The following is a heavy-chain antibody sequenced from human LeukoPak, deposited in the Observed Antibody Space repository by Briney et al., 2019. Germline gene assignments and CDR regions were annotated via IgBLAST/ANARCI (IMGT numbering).Heavy chain of an antibody. D-gene: IGHD3-10*01. CDR1: GGTFSTYV. V-gene: IGHV1-46*01. CDR2: INPSGGST. J-gene: IGHJ3*02. CDR3: ARPLWFGEGTFDI. Sequence: ASVKVSCMASGGTFSTYVISWVRQAPGQGLEWMGIINPSGGSTSYAQKFQGRVTMTRDTSTSTVYMELSSLRSEDTAVYYCARPLWFGEGTFDIWGQGTMVTVSS.